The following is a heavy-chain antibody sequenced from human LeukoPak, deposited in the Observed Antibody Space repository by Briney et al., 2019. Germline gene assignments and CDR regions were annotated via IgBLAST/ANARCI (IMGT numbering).Heavy chain of an antibody. Sequence: GWSLILSCAASGFTLSDSAMQWVRQASGKGLEWVGRIRSKTNSYATAYAASVRGRFTISRDDSKNTAYLQMNSLKTEDTAVYYCTRQYDFWSDYWGQGTLVTVSS. CDR3: TRQYDFWSDY. J-gene: IGHJ4*02. CDR2: IRSKTNSYAT. V-gene: IGHV3-73*01. CDR1: GFTLSDSA. D-gene: IGHD3-3*01.